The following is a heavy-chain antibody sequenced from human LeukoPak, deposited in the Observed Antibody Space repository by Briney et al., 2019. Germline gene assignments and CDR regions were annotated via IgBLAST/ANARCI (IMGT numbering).Heavy chain of an antibody. V-gene: IGHV4-31*03. J-gene: IGHJ5*02. CDR2: IYYSGST. Sequence: SHTLSLTCTVSGGSISSGGYYWSWIRQHPGKGLEWIGYIYYSGSTYYNPSLKSRVTISVDTSKNQFSLKLSSVTAADTAVYYCARETGTTVNWFDPWGQGTLVTVSS. CDR1: GGSISSGGYY. CDR3: ARETGTTVNWFDP. D-gene: IGHD1-7*01.